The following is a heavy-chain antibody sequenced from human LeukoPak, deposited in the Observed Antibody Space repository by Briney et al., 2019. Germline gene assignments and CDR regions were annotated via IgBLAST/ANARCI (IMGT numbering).Heavy chain of an antibody. Sequence: TGGSLRLSCAASGFTFSSYAMSWVRQAPGKGLEWVSAISGGGASTYYADSVKGRFTISRDNSKNTLYLQMNSLRAEDTAVYYCAKGNSNFDYWGQGTLVTVSS. J-gene: IGHJ4*02. V-gene: IGHV3-23*01. CDR2: ISGGGAST. D-gene: IGHD1-7*01. CDR1: GFTFSSYA. CDR3: AKGNSNFDY.